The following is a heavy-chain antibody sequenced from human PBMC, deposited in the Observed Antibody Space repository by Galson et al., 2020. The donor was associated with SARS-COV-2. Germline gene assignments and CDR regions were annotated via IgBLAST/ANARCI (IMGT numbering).Heavy chain of an antibody. CDR1: GDSVSSNSAA. CDR3: ARGNTAAGTVCWDYYYYGMDV. CDR2: TYYSSKWYN. D-gene: IGHD6-13*01. V-gene: IGHV6-1*01. J-gene: IGHJ6*02. Sequence: SQTLSLTCAISGDSVSSNSAAWNWIRQSPSRGLEWLGRTYYSSKWYNDYAVSVKSRITINPDTSKNQFSLQLNSVTPEDTAVYYCARGNTAAGTVCWDYYYYGMDVWGQGTTVTVSS.